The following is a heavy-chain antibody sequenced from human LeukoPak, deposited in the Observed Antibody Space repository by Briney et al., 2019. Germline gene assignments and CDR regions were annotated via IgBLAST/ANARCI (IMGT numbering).Heavy chain of an antibody. CDR2: IYYSGST. Sequence: PSETLSLTCTVSGGSISSSSYYWGWIRQPPGKGLEWIGSIYYSGSTYYNPSLKSRVTISVDTSKNQFSLKLGSVTAADTAVYYCASPRGSFDYWGQGTLVTVSS. CDR3: ASPRGSFDY. J-gene: IGHJ4*02. V-gene: IGHV4-39*01. CDR1: GGSISSSSYY. D-gene: IGHD3-16*01.